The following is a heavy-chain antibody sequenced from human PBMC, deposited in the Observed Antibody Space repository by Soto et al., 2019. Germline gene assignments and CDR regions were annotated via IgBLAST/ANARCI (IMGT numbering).Heavy chain of an antibody. V-gene: IGHV4-4*07. CDR1: GGSISVFY. CDR3: ARISGGLVR. J-gene: IGHJ4*02. D-gene: IGHD3-9*01. CDR2: IHTGGTT. Sequence: PSETLSLTCTVSGGSISVFYWNWFRQPAGKGLEWIGRIHTGGTTNYKPSLRSRVTWSVATSKNQFSLKLTSVTAADRAVDCRARISGGLVRWGPGTLLTVSS.